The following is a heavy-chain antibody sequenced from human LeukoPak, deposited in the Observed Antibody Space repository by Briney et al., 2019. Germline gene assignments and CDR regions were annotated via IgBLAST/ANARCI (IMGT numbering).Heavy chain of an antibody. Sequence: GGSLRLSCEASGFTFSSYWMNWVRQAPGKGLEWVAYIKQDGSEKYYVDSVKGRFTISRDNARNSLYLQMNSLRAEDTAVYYCARAGLFLEWLPFDYWGQGTLVTVSS. D-gene: IGHD3-3*01. CDR2: IKQDGSEK. CDR1: GFTFSSYW. V-gene: IGHV3-7*01. CDR3: ARAGLFLEWLPFDY. J-gene: IGHJ4*02.